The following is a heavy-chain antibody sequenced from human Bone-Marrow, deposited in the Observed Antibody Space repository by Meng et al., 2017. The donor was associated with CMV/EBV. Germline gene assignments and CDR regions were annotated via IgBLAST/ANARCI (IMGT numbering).Heavy chain of an antibody. V-gene: IGHV1-2*02. CDR2: INPNSCGT. J-gene: IGHJ3*02. Sequence: ASVTDSCKASGYTFTGYYMHWVRQAPGQGLEWMGWINPNSCGTNYAQKFQGRVTMTRDTPSSTANMDVSRLRSNDRAVDYCARRYCRSTSCYPASPWAFDIWGQGTMVTVSS. D-gene: IGHD2-2*01. CDR1: GYTFTGYY. CDR3: ARRYCRSTSCYPASPWAFDI.